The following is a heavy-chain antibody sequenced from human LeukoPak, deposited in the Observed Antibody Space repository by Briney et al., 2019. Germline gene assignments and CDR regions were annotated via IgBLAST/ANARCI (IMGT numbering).Heavy chain of an antibody. CDR3: AKDLGYCSGGSCYFDY. V-gene: IGHV3-23*01. CDR2: ISGSGGST. CDR1: GFTFSSYG. D-gene: IGHD2-15*01. Sequence: GGSLRLSCAASGFTFSSYGMSWVRQAPGKGLEWVSAISGSGGSTYYADSVKGRFTISRDNSKNTLYLQMNSLRAEDTAVYYCAKDLGYCSGGSCYFDYWGQGTLVTVSS. J-gene: IGHJ4*02.